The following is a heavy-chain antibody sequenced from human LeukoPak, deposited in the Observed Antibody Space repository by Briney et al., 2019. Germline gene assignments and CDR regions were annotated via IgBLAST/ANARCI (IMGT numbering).Heavy chain of an antibody. D-gene: IGHD2/OR15-2a*01. Sequence: EGSLRLSCAASGNYWMHWVRQVPGKGLVWVSHINSDGSWTSYADSVKGRFTISKDNAKNTVYLQMNSLRAEDTAVYYCVSFYGTYWGRGTLVTVSS. J-gene: IGHJ4*02. CDR2: INSDGSWT. CDR1: GNYW. CDR3: VSFYGTY. V-gene: IGHV3-74*01.